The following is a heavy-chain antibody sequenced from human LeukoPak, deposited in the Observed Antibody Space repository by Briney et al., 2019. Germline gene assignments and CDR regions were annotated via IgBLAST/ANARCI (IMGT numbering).Heavy chain of an antibody. CDR1: GFTFSIYG. CDR3: ATPGGYYDSSGYYY. Sequence: GGSLRLSCAASGFTFSIYGMHWVRQAPGKGLEWVAVISYDGSNKYYADSVKGRFTISRDNSKNTLYLQMNSLRAEDTAVYYCATPGGYYDSSGYYYWGQGTLVTVSS. D-gene: IGHD3-22*01. J-gene: IGHJ4*02. CDR2: ISYDGSNK. V-gene: IGHV3-30*03.